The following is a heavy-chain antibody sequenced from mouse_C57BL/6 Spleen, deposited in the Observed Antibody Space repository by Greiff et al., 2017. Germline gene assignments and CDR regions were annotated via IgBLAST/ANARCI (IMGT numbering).Heavy chain of an antibody. CDR3: TTDLGFAY. V-gene: IGHV14-4*01. J-gene: IGHJ3*01. Sequence: VHVKQSGAELVRPGASVKLSCTASGFNIKDDYMHWVKQRPEQGLEWIGWIDPENGDTEYASKFQGKATITADTSSNTAYLQLSSLTSEDTAVYYCTTDLGFAYWGQGTLVTVSA. CDR2: IDPENGDT. CDR1: GFNIKDDY.